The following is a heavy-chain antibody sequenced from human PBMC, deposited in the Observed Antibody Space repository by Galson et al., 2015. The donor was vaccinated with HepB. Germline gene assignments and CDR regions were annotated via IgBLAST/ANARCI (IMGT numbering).Heavy chain of an antibody. CDR2: ISAYNGNT. CDR3: ARDRQLGYYYDSSGYSPTWYFDL. J-gene: IGHJ2*01. CDR1: GYTFTRYG. Sequence: SVKVSCKASGYTFTRYGISWVRQAPGQGLEWMGWISAYNGNTNYAQKLQGRVTMTTDTSTSTAYMELRSLRSDDTAVYYCARDRQLGYYYDSSGYSPTWYFDLWGRGTLVTVSS. V-gene: IGHV1-18*01. D-gene: IGHD3-22*01.